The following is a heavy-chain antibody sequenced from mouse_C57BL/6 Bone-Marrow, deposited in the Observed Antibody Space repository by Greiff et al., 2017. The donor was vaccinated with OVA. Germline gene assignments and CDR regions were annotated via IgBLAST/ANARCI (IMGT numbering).Heavy chain of an antibody. J-gene: IGHJ2*01. Sequence: EVQVVESGGGLVKPGGSLKLSCAASGFPFSDYGMHWVRQAPEKGLEWVAYISSGSSTIYYADTVKGRFTISRDNAKNTLFLQMTRLRSEETAMYYCARPQLAHFDYWGQGTTRTVSS. CDR3: ARPQLAHFDY. CDR1: GFPFSDYG. V-gene: IGHV5-17*01. CDR2: ISSGSSTI. D-gene: IGHD4-1*02.